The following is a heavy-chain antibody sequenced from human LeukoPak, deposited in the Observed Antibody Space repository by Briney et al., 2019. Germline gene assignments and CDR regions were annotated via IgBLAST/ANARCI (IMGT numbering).Heavy chain of an antibody. CDR2: INHSGST. J-gene: IGHJ3*02. CDR3: ARDWYSSSWRAFDI. V-gene: IGHV4-34*01. Sequence: SETLSLTCAVYGGSFSGYYWSWIRQPPGKGLEWIGEINHSGSTNYNPSLKSRVTMSVDTSKNQFSLKLSSVTAADTAVYYCARDWYSSSWRAFDIWGQGTMVTVSS. D-gene: IGHD6-13*01. CDR1: GGSFSGYY.